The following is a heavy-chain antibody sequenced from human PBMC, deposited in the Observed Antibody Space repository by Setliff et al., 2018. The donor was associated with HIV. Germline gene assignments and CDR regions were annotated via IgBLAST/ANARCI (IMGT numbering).Heavy chain of an antibody. Sequence: SETLSLTCAVSGYSISSGYYWGWIRQPPGKGLEWIGSIYHSGSTYHNPSLKSRVTISVDTSKNQFSLKLSSVTAADTAVYYCARLPGTTSPHVGWFDPWGQGTLVTVSS. CDR1: GYSISSGYY. CDR2: IYHSGST. J-gene: IGHJ5*02. V-gene: IGHV4-38-2*01. CDR3: ARLPGTTSPHVGWFDP. D-gene: IGHD1-7*01.